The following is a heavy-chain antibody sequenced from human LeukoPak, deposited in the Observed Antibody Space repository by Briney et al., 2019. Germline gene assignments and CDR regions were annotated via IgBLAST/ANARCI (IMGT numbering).Heavy chain of an antibody. CDR2: IYGNKT. V-gene: IGHV3-23*02. Sequence: GGSLRLSCVASGFTFSNYAMSWVREAPGKGLELGSGIYGNKTVYGTAVLGRFTISRDNSKNTLYLQMNSLRADDTAVYYCAKTQGYSDAWGKGALVTVSS. CDR1: GFTFSNYA. CDR3: AKTQGYSDA. D-gene: IGHD2-15*01. J-gene: IGHJ5*02.